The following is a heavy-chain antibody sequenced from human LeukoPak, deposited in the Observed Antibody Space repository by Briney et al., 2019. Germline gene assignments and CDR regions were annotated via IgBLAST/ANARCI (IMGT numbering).Heavy chain of an antibody. D-gene: IGHD1-1*01. CDR1: GGSISSYY. CDR3: AKGGRRTFDY. Sequence: ASETLSLTCTVSGGSISSYYWSWIRQPAGKGLEWIGRIYTSGSTNYNPSLKSRVTISVDTSKNQFSLKLSSVTAADTAVYYCAKGGRRTFDYWGQGTLVTVSS. CDR2: IYTSGST. V-gene: IGHV4-4*07. J-gene: IGHJ4*02.